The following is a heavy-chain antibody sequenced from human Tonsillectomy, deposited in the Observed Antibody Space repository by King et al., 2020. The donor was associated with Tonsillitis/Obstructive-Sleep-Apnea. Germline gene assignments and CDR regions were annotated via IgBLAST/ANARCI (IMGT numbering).Heavy chain of an antibody. CDR3: ARDSCSGGSCYYGSKYYFDY. Sequence: VQLVESGAEVKKPGSSVKFSCKASGGTFSSYAISWVRQAPGQGLEWMGGIIPIFGTANFAQKFQGRVTITADESTSTAYMELSSLRSEDTAVYYCARDSCSGGSCYYGSKYYFDYWGQGTLVTVSS. V-gene: IGHV1-69*01. J-gene: IGHJ4*02. CDR1: GGTFSSYA. CDR2: IIPIFGTA. D-gene: IGHD2-15*01.